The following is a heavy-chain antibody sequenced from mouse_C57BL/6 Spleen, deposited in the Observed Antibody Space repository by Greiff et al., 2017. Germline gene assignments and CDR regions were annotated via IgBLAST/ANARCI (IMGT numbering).Heavy chain of an antibody. CDR1: GYAFSSYW. J-gene: IGHJ2*01. CDR3: ARGGKYSNYVFDY. V-gene: IGHV1-80*01. D-gene: IGHD2-5*01. Sequence: QVQLQQSGAELVKPGASVKISCKASGYAFSSYWMNWVKQRPGKGLEWIGQIYPGDGDTNYNGKFKGKATLTADKSSSTAYMQLSSLTSEDSAVYFCARGGKYSNYVFDYWGQGTTLTVSS. CDR2: IYPGDGDT.